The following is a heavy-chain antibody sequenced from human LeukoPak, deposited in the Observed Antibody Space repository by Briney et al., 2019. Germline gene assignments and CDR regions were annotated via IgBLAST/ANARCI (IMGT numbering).Heavy chain of an antibody. J-gene: IGHJ4*02. D-gene: IGHD1-26*01. V-gene: IGHV3-30*12. Sequence: GGSLRLSCAASGFTFSSYGMHWVRQAPGKGLEWVAYIQYDGSNEQYADSVKGRFSISRDNSKNTLYLQMNSLRAEDTAVYYCARTMPRGLNSGSYYYFDYWGRGTLVTVSS. CDR1: GFTFSSYG. CDR2: IQYDGSNE. CDR3: ARTMPRGLNSGSYYYFDY.